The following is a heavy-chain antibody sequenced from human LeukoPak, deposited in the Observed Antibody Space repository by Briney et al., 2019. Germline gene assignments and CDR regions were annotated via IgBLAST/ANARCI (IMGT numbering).Heavy chain of an antibody. CDR1: GYSLTSYR. V-gene: IGHV5-51*01. D-gene: IGHD1-26*01. CDR3: ARWELLDYFDY. J-gene: IGHJ4*02. Sequence: GESLKNSRKGSGYSLTSYRIRWVRPMPGKGLEWMGIIYSGDSDTRYSPSFQGQVTISADKSISTAYLQWSSLKASDTAMYYCARWELLDYFDYWGQGTLVTVSS. CDR2: IYSGDSDT.